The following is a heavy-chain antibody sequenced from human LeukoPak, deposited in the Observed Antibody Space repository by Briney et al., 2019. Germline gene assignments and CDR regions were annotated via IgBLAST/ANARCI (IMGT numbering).Heavy chain of an antibody. J-gene: IGHJ4*02. CDR3: AKDRAGYNVKGSDS. Sequence: GGSLRLSCAASGFSFGGYAMAWVRQAPGKGLEWISSISGSGATASYADSVRGRFIISRDNSANRLDLQMNSLRVEDAAVYYCAKDRAGYNVKGSDSWGQGTLVTVSS. V-gene: IGHV3-23*01. CDR1: GFSFGGYA. CDR2: ISGSGATA. D-gene: IGHD5-24*01.